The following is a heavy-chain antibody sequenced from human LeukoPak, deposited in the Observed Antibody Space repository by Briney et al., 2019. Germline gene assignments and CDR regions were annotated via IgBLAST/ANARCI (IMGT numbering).Heavy chain of an antibody. CDR3: ARALRLWGGNSGIAFDI. CDR2: IYNSGST. D-gene: IGHD4-23*01. CDR1: GGSISRYY. V-gene: IGHV4-59*01. Sequence: SETLSLTCTVSGGSISRYYWSWIRQPPGKGLEWIGYIYNSGSTNYNHSLKSRVTISEDMSNNQLSLKLSSVTAADTAVYYCARALRLWGGNSGIAFDIWGQGTMVTVSS. J-gene: IGHJ3*02.